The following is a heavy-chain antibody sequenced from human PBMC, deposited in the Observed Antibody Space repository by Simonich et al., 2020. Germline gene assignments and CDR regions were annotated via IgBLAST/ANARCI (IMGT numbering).Heavy chain of an antibody. CDR1: GFTFSSYW. J-gene: IGHJ6*03. V-gene: IGHV3-7*01. CDR3: ARDGLGTAYYYYMDV. D-gene: IGHD7-27*01. Sequence: EVQLVESGGGLVQPGGSLRLSCAASGFTFSSYWMSWVRQAPGKGLGWVANIKQDGSEKYYVDSVKGRFTISRDNAKNSLYLQMTSLRAEDTAVYYCARDGLGTAYYYYMDVWGKGTTVTVSS. CDR2: IKQDGSEK.